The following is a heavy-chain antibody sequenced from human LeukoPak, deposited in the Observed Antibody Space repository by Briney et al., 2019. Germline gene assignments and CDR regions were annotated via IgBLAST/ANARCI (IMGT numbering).Heavy chain of an antibody. V-gene: IGHV4-30-4*01. CDR2: IYYSGST. Sequence: SETLSLTCTVPGGSISSGDYYWSWIRQPPGKGLEWIGYIYYSGSTYYNPSLKSRVTISVDTSKNQFSLKLSSVTAADTAVYYCASTAAGSHDAFDIWGQGTMVTVSS. CDR1: GGSISSGDYY. CDR3: ASTAAGSHDAFDI. J-gene: IGHJ3*02. D-gene: IGHD6-13*01.